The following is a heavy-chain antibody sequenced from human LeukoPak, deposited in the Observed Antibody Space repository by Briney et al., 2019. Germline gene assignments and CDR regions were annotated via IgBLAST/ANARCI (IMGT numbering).Heavy chain of an antibody. J-gene: IGHJ6*03. D-gene: IGHD5-18*01. V-gene: IGHV3-53*01. CDR3: ARAPGDSYGYYYYYMDV. Sequence: GGSLRLSCAASGFTVSSNYMSWVRQAPGKGLEWVSVIYSGGSTHYADSVKGRFTISRDNSKNTLYPQMNSLRAEDTAVYYCARAPGDSYGYYYYYMDVWGKGTTVAVSS. CDR2: IYSGGST. CDR1: GFTVSSNY.